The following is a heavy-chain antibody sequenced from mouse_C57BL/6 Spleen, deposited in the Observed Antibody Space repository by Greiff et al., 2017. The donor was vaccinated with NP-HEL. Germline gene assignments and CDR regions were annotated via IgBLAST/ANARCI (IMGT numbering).Heavy chain of an antibody. CDR2: IWRGGST. J-gene: IGHJ4*01. CDR3: AKKGSSSSYYAMDY. D-gene: IGHD1-1*01. V-gene: IGHV2-5*01. CDR1: GFSLTSYG. Sequence: QVQLKESGPGLVQPSQSLSITCTVSGFSLTSYGLHWVRQSPGKGLEWLGVIWRGGSTDYNAAFMSRLSITKDNSKSQVFFKMNSLHADDTAIYYGAKKGSSSSYYAMDYWGQGTSVTVSS.